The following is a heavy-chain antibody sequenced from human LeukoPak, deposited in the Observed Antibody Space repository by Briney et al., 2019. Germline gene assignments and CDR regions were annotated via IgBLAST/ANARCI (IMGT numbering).Heavy chain of an antibody. CDR2: ISYDGSNK. D-gene: IGHD2-2*01. Sequence: PGGSLRLSCAASGFTFSSYAMHWVRQAPGKGLEWVAVISYDGSNKYYADSVKGRFTISRDNSKNTLYLQMNSLRAEDTAVYYCARGGEYQLLSIYYYYGMDVWGQGTTVTVSS. J-gene: IGHJ6*02. V-gene: IGHV3-30-3*01. CDR3: ARGGEYQLLSIYYYYGMDV. CDR1: GFTFSSYA.